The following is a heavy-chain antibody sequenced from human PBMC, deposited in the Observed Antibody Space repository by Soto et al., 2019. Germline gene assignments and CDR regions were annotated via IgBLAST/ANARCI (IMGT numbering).Heavy chain of an antibody. Sequence: QVQLQESGPGLVKPSQTLSLTCTVSGGSINSGAHYWSWLRQHPGKGLEWIGYIYYSWDTQYNPSLKGRVTISLDTSKNQCNLKLTSVTAADTAVYYVARVESASGLDYWGQGTLVTVSS. CDR1: GGSINSGAHY. V-gene: IGHV4-31*03. CDR2: IYYSWDT. D-gene: IGHD6-25*01. CDR3: ARVESASGLDY. J-gene: IGHJ4*02.